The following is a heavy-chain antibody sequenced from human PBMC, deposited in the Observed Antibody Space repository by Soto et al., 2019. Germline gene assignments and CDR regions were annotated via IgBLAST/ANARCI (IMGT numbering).Heavy chain of an antibody. Sequence: QITLKESGPTLVKPTQTLTLTCSFSGFSLNTDAAGVGWIRQPPGKALEWLALLYWNDDKRYSPSLKSRLTINKDISRNQVVMTMSNVDPVDTATYYCVSGSFPPWFDPWGQGILVIVSP. CDR2: LYWNDDK. J-gene: IGHJ5*02. D-gene: IGHD3-10*01. V-gene: IGHV2-5*04. CDR1: GFSLNTDAAG. CDR3: VSGSFPPWFDP.